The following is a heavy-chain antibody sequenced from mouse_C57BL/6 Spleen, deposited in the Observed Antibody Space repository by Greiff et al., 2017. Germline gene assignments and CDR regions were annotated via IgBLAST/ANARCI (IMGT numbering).Heavy chain of an antibody. D-gene: IGHD1-1*01. CDR2: IDPANGNT. V-gene: IGHV14-3*01. Sequence: EVQRVESVAELVRPGASVKLSCTASGFNIKNTYMHWVKQRPEQGLEWIGRIDPANGNTNYAPKFQGKATITADTSSNTAYLQLSSLTSEDTAIYYCASPYYGSSYWFAYWGQGTLVTVSA. J-gene: IGHJ3*01. CDR1: GFNIKNTY. CDR3: ASPYYGSSYWFAY.